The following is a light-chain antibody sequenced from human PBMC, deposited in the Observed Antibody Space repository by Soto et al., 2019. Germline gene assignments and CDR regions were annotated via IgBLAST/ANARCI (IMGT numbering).Light chain of an antibody. Sequence: ELVLTQYPGTLSLAPGEMATLSCRASQSITSGDLACYQHKPGQAPRLLIYGASSRATGIPDRFSGSGSGTDFTLTIRRLEPEDFAVYYCQQYGTSPPLTFGGGTKVEIK. V-gene: IGKV3-20*01. CDR1: QSITSGD. CDR2: GAS. CDR3: QQYGTSPPLT. J-gene: IGKJ4*01.